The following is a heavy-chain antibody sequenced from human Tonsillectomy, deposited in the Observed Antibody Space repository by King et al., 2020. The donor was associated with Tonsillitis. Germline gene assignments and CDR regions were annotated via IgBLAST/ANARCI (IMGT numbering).Heavy chain of an antibody. J-gene: IGHJ6*02. CDR2: ISSSGSTI. V-gene: IGHV3-11*01. CDR3: AREGRSIIKRDIVATTPGPWVTMDG. Sequence: VQLVESGGGLVKPGGSLRLSCAASGFTFSDYYMSWIRQAPGKGLEWVSYISSSGSTIYYADSVKGRFTISRDNAKNSLYLQMNSLRAEDTAVYYCAREGRSIIKRDIVATTPGPWVTMDGWGQGTTVTVSS. CDR1: GFTFSDYY. D-gene: IGHD5-12*01.